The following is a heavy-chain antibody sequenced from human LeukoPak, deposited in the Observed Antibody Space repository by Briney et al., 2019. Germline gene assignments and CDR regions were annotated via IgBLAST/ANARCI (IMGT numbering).Heavy chain of an antibody. Sequence: ASVKVSCKASGYTFTSYYMHWVRQAPGQGLEWMGWINPNSGGTNYAQKFQGRVTMTRDTSISTAYMELSRLRSDDTAVYYCARTGAAAGTYVADRLEPIRKPIDYWGQGTLVTVSS. V-gene: IGHV1-2*02. CDR3: ARTGAAAGTYVADRLEPIRKPIDY. D-gene: IGHD6-13*01. J-gene: IGHJ4*02. CDR1: GYTFTSYY. CDR2: INPNSGGT.